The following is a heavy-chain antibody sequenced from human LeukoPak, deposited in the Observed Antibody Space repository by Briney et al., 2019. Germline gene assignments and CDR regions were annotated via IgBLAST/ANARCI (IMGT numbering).Heavy chain of an antibody. J-gene: IGHJ5*02. Sequence: SETLSLTCTVSGGSISNYYWSWIRQPPGKGLEWIGYISYTENTDYNPSLRSRVTISVDTSKNQFSLKLSSVTAADTAVYYCAREEVLLWFGELLYMFDPWGQGTLVTVSS. V-gene: IGHV4-59*01. CDR1: GGSISNYY. CDR2: ISYTENT. D-gene: IGHD3-10*01. CDR3: AREEVLLWFGELLYMFDP.